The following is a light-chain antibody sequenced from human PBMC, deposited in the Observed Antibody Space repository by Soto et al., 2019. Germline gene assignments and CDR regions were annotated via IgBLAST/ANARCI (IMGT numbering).Light chain of an antibody. CDR1: QSLLHSNGYTY. CDR2: LGS. CDR3: MQALQTPS. J-gene: IGKJ4*01. V-gene: IGKV2-28*01. Sequence: DIVMTQSPLSLPVTPGEPASISCRSSQSLLHSNGYTYLDWYLQKPGQSPQLLIYLGSNRASGVPDRFSGSGSGTDFTLQISRVEAEDVGVYYCMQALQTPSFGG.